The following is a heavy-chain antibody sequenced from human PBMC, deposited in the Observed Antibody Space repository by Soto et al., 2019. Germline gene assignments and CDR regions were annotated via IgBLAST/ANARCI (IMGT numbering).Heavy chain of an antibody. J-gene: IGHJ4*02. D-gene: IGHD1-26*01. V-gene: IGHV4-34*01. CDR1: VGSFSGYY. CDR2: INHSGST. CDR3: ARGRGIVGAIALAY. Sequence: SETLSLTCSVYVGSFSGYYWSWIRQPPGKGLEWIGEINHSGSTNYNPSLKSRVTISVDTSKNQFSLKLSSVTAADTAVYYCARGRGIVGAIALAYWGQGTLVTVSS.